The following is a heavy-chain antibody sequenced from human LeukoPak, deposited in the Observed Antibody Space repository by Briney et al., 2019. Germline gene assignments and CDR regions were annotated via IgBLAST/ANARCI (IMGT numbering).Heavy chain of an antibody. D-gene: IGHD4-17*01. CDR1: GGSISSSSYY. CDR3: ARLHGDYYAVDY. CDR2: IYYSGST. Sequence: PSETLSLTCTVSGGSISSSSYYWGWIRQPPGKGLEWIGRIYYSGSTYYSPSLKSRVTISVDTSKNQFSLKLSSVTAADTAVYYCARLHGDYYAVDYWGQGTLVTVSS. V-gene: IGHV4-39*01. J-gene: IGHJ4*02.